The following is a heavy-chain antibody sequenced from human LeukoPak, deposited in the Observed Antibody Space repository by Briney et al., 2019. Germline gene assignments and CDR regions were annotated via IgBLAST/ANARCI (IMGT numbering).Heavy chain of an antibody. CDR3: AKGDTGVIRRYYFDF. CDR2: ISGSGATT. J-gene: IGHJ4*02. D-gene: IGHD5-18*01. CDR1: GFIFSSYA. V-gene: IGHV3-23*01. Sequence: GGSLRLSCAASGFIFSSYAMSWARQAPGKGLEWVSTISGSGATTYYADSVKGRFTISRDNSKNILFLQMNSLRAEDTAVYYCAKGDTGVIRRYYFDFWGQGTLVTVSS.